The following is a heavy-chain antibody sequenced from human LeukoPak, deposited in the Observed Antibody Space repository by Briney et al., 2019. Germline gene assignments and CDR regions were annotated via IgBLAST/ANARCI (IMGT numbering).Heavy chain of an antibody. CDR2: VYQTGHT. CDR3: ARHRFGHLFDS. CDR1: GDSVSGYY. V-gene: IGHV4-59*02. J-gene: IGHJ4*02. D-gene: IGHD3-16*01. Sequence: PSETLSLTCSVYGDSVSGYYWSWIRQPPGKGLEWIGYVYQTGHTHYSPSLKSRVTVSLDTSRNKVSLRVSSVTAADTAVYYCARHRFGHLFDSWGQGILVVVSS.